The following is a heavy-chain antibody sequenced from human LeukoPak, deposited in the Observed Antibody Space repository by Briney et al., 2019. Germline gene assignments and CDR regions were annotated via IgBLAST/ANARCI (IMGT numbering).Heavy chain of an antibody. J-gene: IGHJ4*02. Sequence: GGSLRLSCAASGFTFSSYSMNWVRQAPGKGLEWVSAISGNGYPYYADSVKGRFTISRDNSKNTLYLQMNSLRAEDTAVYYCAKRGAEVGTTVAPGDYWDQGTLLTVSS. CDR3: AKRGAEVGTTVAPGDY. CDR1: GFTFSSYS. CDR2: ISGNGYP. D-gene: IGHD1-26*01. V-gene: IGHV3-23*01.